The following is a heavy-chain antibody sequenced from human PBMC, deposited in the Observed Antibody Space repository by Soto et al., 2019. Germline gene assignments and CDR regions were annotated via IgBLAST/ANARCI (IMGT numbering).Heavy chain of an antibody. V-gene: IGHV3-33*01. CDR2: IWHDGRNK. CDR1: GFTFSSFG. D-gene: IGHD2-2*01. CDR3: ASRSPALDY. Sequence: QVPLVESGGGVVQPGRSLRLSCAASGFTFSSFGMHWVRQAPGKGLEWVAVIWHDGRNKYYADFVKGRFTISRDNSKNTLDLQMNSLRAEDTAVYYCASRSPALDYWGQGTLVTVSS. J-gene: IGHJ4*02.